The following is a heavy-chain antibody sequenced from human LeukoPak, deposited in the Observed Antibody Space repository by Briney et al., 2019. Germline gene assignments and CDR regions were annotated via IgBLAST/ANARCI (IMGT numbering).Heavy chain of an antibody. J-gene: IGHJ3*02. Sequence: GGSLRLSCAASGFTVSSNYIWVRQAPGKGLEWVSVIYSGGSTYYADSVKGRFTISRDNSKNTLYLQMNSLRTEDTAVYYCARYHSSWSAFDIWGQGTMVTVSS. CDR1: GFTVSSNY. V-gene: IGHV3-53*01. CDR2: IYSGGST. D-gene: IGHD3-22*01. CDR3: ARYHSSWSAFDI.